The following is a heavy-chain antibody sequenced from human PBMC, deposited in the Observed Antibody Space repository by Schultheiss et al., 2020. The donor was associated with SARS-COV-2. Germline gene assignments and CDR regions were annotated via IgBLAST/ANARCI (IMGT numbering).Heavy chain of an antibody. CDR1: GFTFSSYW. Sequence: GGSLRLSCAASGFTFSSYWMHWVRQAPGKGLVWVSRINSDGSSTSYADSVKGRFTISRDNAKNTLYLQMNSLRAEDTAVYYCARDDGYCSGGSCYSGSFAFDIWGQGTMVTVSS. J-gene: IGHJ3*02. CDR2: INSDGSST. V-gene: IGHV3-74*01. CDR3: ARDDGYCSGGSCYSGSFAFDI. D-gene: IGHD2-15*01.